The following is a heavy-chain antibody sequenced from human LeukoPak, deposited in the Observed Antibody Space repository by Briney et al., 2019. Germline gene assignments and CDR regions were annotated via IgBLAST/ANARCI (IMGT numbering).Heavy chain of an antibody. CDR3: ARHVRRRVIGHAFDI. CDR1: GASISTGSSY. D-gene: IGHD3-16*02. CDR2: INHSGST. Sequence: PSETLSLTCTVSGASISTGSSYWSWIRQPAGEGLEWIGEINHSGSTNYNPSLKSRVTISVDTSKNQFSLKLSSVTAADTAVYYCARHVRRRVIGHAFDIWGQGTMVTVSS. J-gene: IGHJ3*02. V-gene: IGHV4-61*10.